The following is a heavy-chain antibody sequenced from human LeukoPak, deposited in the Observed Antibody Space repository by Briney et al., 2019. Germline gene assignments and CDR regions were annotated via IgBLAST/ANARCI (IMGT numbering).Heavy chain of an antibody. D-gene: IGHD3-10*01. CDR2: IYYSGST. CDR1: GGSISSYY. J-gene: IGHJ4*02. V-gene: IGHV4-59*01. CDR3: ARAVYSYYYGSGSYYTIDY. Sequence: PSETLSLTCTVSGGSISSYYWSWIRQPPGKGVEWIGYIYYSGSTNYNPSLKSRVTISVDTSKNQFSLKLSSVTAADTAVYYCARAVYSYYYGSGSYYTIDYWGQGTLVTVSS.